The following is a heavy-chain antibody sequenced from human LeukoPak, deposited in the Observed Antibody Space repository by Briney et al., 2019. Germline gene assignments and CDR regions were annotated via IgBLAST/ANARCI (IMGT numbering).Heavy chain of an antibody. CDR2: IYYSGST. D-gene: IGHD3-10*01. CDR1: GGSISSYY. Sequence: SETLSLTCTVSGGSISSYYWSWIRQPPGKGLEWIGYIYYSGSTNYNPSLKSRVTISVDMSKNRFSLKLSSVTAADTAVYYCARSGITMVRGGRLNWFDPWGQGTLVTVSS. CDR3: ARSGITMVRGGRLNWFDP. J-gene: IGHJ5*02. V-gene: IGHV4-59*01.